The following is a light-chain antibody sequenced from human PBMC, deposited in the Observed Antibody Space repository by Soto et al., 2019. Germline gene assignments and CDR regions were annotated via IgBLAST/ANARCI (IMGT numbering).Light chain of an antibody. V-gene: IGLV1-40*01. CDR1: SSNIEEVYY. J-gene: IGLJ2*01. Sequence: QSVLTQPPSASGAPGQRVTISCTGSSSNIEEVYYGYWYQQLPGTAPQLLIYSNSNRPSGVPDRFSGSSSGTSTSLAIPGFQAEYEADYDCQSYDSNLSRHVVFGGGTKLTVL. CDR2: SNS. CDR3: QSYDSNLSRHVV.